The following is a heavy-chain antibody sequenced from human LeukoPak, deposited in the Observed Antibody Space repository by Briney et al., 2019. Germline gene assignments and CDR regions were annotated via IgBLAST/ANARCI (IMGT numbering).Heavy chain of an antibody. CDR3: ARTYCGGDCYVPGDYYYMDV. CDR1: GYTFTSYG. J-gene: IGHJ6*03. D-gene: IGHD2-21*02. V-gene: IGHV1-18*01. CDR2: ISAYNGNT. Sequence: GASVKVSCKASGYTFTSYGISWVRQAPGQGLEWMGWISAYNGNTNYAQKLQGRVTMTTDTSTSTAYMELRSLRSDDTAVYYCARTYCGGDCYVPGDYYYMDVWGKGTTVTVSS.